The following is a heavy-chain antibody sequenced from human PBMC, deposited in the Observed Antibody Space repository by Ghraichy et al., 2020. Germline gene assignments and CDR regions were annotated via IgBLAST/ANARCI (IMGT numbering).Heavy chain of an antibody. D-gene: IGHD1-14*01. CDR1: GDSVRSGYHY. Sequence: SETLSLNCTVSGDSVRSGYHYWSWVRQAPGKGLEWIGTVYYIGTADYNPSLKSRVTMSVDTSNNQFSLRLTSVTPADTAIYYCARNSTSSPWFDSWSKGTLVTVSS. V-gene: IGHV4-61*01. CDR3: ARNSTSSPWFDS. CDR2: VYYIGTA. J-gene: IGHJ5*01.